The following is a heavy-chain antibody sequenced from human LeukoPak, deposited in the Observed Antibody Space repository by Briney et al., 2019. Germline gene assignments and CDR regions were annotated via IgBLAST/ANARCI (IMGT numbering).Heavy chain of an antibody. CDR2: IYPGDSDT. V-gene: IGHV5-51*01. D-gene: IGHD5-24*01. Sequence: HGESLKISCKASGYSFTNYWIGWVRQMPEKGLEWMAIIYPGDSDTRYSPSFQGQVTISADKSITTAYLQWSSLKASDTAIYYCAKQGMATGDAFDIWGQGTMVTVSS. CDR1: GYSFTNYW. J-gene: IGHJ3*02. CDR3: AKQGMATGDAFDI.